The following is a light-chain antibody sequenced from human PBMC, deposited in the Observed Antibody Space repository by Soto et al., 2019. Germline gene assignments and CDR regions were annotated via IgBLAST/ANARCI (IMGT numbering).Light chain of an antibody. CDR2: DVS. V-gene: IGLV2-14*03. CDR3: SSYTSSSTDV. Sequence: QSVLTQPASVSGSPGQSITISCSGTSSDVGGYNYVFWYQHHPGKAPKLMIYDVSNRPSGVSNRFSGSKSGNTASLTFSWLQAEDEADYYCSSYTSSSTDVFGTGTKVTVL. CDR1: SSDVGGYNY. J-gene: IGLJ1*01.